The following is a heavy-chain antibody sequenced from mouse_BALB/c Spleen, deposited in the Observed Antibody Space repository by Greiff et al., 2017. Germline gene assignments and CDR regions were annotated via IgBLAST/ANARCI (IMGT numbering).Heavy chain of an antibody. J-gene: IGHJ3*01. CDR1: GYSITSDYA. Sequence: DVQLQESGPGLVKPSQSLSLTCTVTGYSITSDYAWNWIRQFPGNKLEWMGYISYSGSTSYNPSLKSRISITRDTSKNQFFLQLNSVTTEDTATYYCAREEDGYYSAWFAYWGQGTLVTVSA. V-gene: IGHV3-2*02. D-gene: IGHD2-3*01. CDR3: AREEDGYYSAWFAY. CDR2: ISYSGST.